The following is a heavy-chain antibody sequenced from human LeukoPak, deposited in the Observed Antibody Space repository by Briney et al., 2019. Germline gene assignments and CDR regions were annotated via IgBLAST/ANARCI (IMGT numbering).Heavy chain of an antibody. CDR2: MNPNSGNT. CDR1: GYTFTSYD. D-gene: IGHD5-12*01. CDR3: ARGGVVDIVATISDYYYGMDV. Sequence: GASVKVSCKASGYTFTSYDINWVRQATGQGLEWMGWMNPNSGNTGYAQKFQGRVTITADESTSTAYMELSSLRSEDTAVYYCARGGVVDIVATISDYYYGMDVWGQGTTVTVSS. V-gene: IGHV1-8*01. J-gene: IGHJ6*02.